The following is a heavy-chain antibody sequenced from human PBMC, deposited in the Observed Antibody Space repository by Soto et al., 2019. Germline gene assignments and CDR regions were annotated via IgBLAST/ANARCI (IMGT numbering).Heavy chain of an antibody. J-gene: IGHJ5*02. CDR3: ARELPPDL. CDR2: IWSAGLT. V-gene: IGHV3-53*01. D-gene: IGHD2-15*01. Sequence: PXGSLRLSCAASGFTVSSKYMNWARQAPGKGLEWVSIIWSAGLTYYADSVRGRFTISRDISKNILFLQMNNLRAEDSAIYYCARELPPDLWGQGTLVTVSS. CDR1: GFTVSSKY.